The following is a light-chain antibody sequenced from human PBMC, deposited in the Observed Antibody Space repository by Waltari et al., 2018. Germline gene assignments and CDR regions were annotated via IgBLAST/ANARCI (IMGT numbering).Light chain of an antibody. Sequence: SYDLTQAPSLSVSPGQTARITCSGAKLGNKFVCWFQQRPGLSPALVIYENVLRPSGIPERYSGSNSGNTATLTISGTQTMDEADYYCQVWDGNSVIFGGGTKLTVL. J-gene: IGLJ2*01. CDR1: KLGNKF. CDR2: ENV. V-gene: IGLV3-1*01. CDR3: QVWDGNSVI.